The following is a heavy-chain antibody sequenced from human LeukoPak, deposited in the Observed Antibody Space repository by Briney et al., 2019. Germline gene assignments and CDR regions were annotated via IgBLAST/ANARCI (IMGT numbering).Heavy chain of an antibody. CDR2: IKEDGSER. CDR3: GRARDFSSF. CDR1: GFTFSSYA. V-gene: IGHV3-7*01. Sequence: GGSLRLSCAASGFTFSSYAMSWVRQAPGKGLEWVANIKEDGSERHYVGSVKGRFTISRDNAKNSLYLQMNSLRDEGTAVYFCGRARDFSSFWGQGTLVTVSS. D-gene: IGHD5-24*01. J-gene: IGHJ4*02.